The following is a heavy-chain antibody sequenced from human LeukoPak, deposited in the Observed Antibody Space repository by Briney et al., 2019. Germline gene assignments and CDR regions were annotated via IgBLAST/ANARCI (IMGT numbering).Heavy chain of an antibody. CDR2: INHSGST. Sequence: SETLSLTCAVSGGSFSGYYWSWIRQPPGKGLEWIGEINHSGSTNYNPSLKSRVTISVDTSKNQFSLKLSSVTAADTAVYYCARVSLYCSSTSCYVGARIYYYYGMDVWGQGTTVTVSS. CDR1: GGSFSGYY. D-gene: IGHD2-2*01. CDR3: ARVSLYCSSTSCYVGARIYYYYGMDV. J-gene: IGHJ6*02. V-gene: IGHV4-34*01.